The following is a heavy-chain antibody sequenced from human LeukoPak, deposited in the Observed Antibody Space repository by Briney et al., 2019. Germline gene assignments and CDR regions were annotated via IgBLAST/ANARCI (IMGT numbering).Heavy chain of an antibody. Sequence: SETLSLTCAVYGGSFSGYYWSWIRQPPGKGLEWNGEINHSGSTNFNPSLKSRVTISVDTSKNQFSLKLSSVTAADTAVYYCARGADSYCTNGVCYLYYYYYMDVWGKGTTVTVSS. D-gene: IGHD2-8*01. CDR3: ARGADSYCTNGVCYLYYYYYMDV. V-gene: IGHV4-34*01. CDR2: INHSGST. J-gene: IGHJ6*03. CDR1: GGSFSGYY.